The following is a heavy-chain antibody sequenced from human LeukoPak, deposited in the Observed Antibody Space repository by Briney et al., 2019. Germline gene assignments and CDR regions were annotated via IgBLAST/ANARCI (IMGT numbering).Heavy chain of an antibody. CDR2: INPNSGGT. CDR1: GYTFTGYY. Sequence: GASVKVSCKASGYTFTGYYMHWVRQAPGQGLEWTGWINPNSGGTNYAQKFQGWVTMTRDTSISTAYMELSRLRSDDTAVYYCARVLVGATKDYYGMDVWGQGTTVTVSS. D-gene: IGHD1-26*01. V-gene: IGHV1-2*04. J-gene: IGHJ6*02. CDR3: ARVLVGATKDYYGMDV.